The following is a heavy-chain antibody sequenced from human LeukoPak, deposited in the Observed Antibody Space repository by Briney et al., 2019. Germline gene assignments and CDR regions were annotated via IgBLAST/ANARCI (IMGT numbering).Heavy chain of an antibody. Sequence: GGSLRLSCAASGFTLTSYEMNWVRLAPGKGLEWISYISRTGNSIYYADSVKGRFTVSRDSAENSLYLQMNSLRAEDTAVYYCARGPYSSNWYVDYWGQGTLVTVAS. CDR1: GFTLTSYE. V-gene: IGHV3-48*03. D-gene: IGHD6-13*01. CDR3: ARGPYSSNWYVDY. CDR2: ISRTGNSI. J-gene: IGHJ4*02.